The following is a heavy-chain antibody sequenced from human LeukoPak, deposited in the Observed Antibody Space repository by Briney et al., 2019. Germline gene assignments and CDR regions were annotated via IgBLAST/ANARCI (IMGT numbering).Heavy chain of an antibody. D-gene: IGHD4-23*01. J-gene: IGHJ3*02. CDR2: IYTSGST. CDR1: GGSISSSSYY. Sequence: SETLSLTCTVSGGSISSSSYYWGWIRQPAGKGLEWIGRIYTSGSTNYNPFLKSRVTISVDTSKNQFSLKLSSVTAADTAVYYCLRAGDHVVYGGVNIWGRGTVVTVSS. V-gene: IGHV4-61*02. CDR3: LRAGDHVVYGGVNI.